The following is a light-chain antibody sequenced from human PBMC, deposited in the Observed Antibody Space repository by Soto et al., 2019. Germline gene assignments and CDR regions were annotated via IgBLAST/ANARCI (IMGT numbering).Light chain of an antibody. J-gene: IGKJ2*01. CDR3: HQYFSALYT. Sequence: DIVMTQSPESLAVSLGERATINCKSSQSLLDTSNNKNSVAWYQQKPGQPPKLLIYWASARQSGVPDRFSGSGSGTDFILTISNLQAEDVAVYYCHQYFSALYTFGQGTKLEL. V-gene: IGKV4-1*01. CDR2: WAS. CDR1: QSLLDTSNNKNS.